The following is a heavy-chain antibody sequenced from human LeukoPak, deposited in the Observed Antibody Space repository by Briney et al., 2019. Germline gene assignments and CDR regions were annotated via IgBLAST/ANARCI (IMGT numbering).Heavy chain of an antibody. CDR2: IYYSGST. D-gene: IGHD5-12*01. J-gene: IGHJ4*02. CDR3: ARQEWLRYSYYFDY. V-gene: IGHV4-61*05. Sequence: PSETLSLTCTVSGGSISSSSYYWGWIRQPPGKGLEWIGYIYYSGSTNYNPSLKSRVTISVDTSKNQFSLKLSSVTAADTAVYYCARQEWLRYSYYFDYWGQGTLVTVSS. CDR1: GGSISSSSYY.